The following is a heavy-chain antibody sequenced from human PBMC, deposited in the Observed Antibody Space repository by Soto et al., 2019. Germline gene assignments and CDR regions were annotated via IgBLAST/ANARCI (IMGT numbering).Heavy chain of an antibody. Sequence: EVQLLESGGGLVQPGGSLRLSCAASGFTFSSYAMSWVRQAPGKGLEWVSAISGSGGSTYYADSVKGRFTISRDNSKNPLYLQMNSLRAEDTAVYCCAKECPSITMVRGVIIRDAFDIWGQGTMVTVSS. J-gene: IGHJ3*02. CDR3: AKECPSITMVRGVIIRDAFDI. D-gene: IGHD3-10*01. CDR1: GFTFSSYA. V-gene: IGHV3-23*01. CDR2: ISGSGGST.